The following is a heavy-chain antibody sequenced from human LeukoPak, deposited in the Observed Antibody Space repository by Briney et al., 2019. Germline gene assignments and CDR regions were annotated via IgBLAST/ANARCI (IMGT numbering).Heavy chain of an antibody. CDR3: ARVRLGRGLDY. CDR1: GDSISSSN. Sequence: PSETLSLTCTVSGDSISSSNWGWIRQPAGKGLGWIGRIHTSGSTYYSPSLNRRVTMSVDTSTNQFSLKLSSVTGADTAMYYCARVRLGRGLDYWGQRTLVTVS. CDR2: IHTSGST. J-gene: IGHJ4*02. D-gene: IGHD6-19*01. V-gene: IGHV4-4*07.